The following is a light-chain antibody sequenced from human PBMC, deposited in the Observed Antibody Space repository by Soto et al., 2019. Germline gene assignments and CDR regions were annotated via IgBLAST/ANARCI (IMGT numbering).Light chain of an antibody. CDR3: QSYDSSLSAYV. J-gene: IGLJ1*01. CDR2: CTN. Sequence: QYVLTQPPSVSGPPGQRVTLSCTGNSTNIRAGYDVHWYQQLSGTAPKHFIHCTNNWLSGVPVRFSGSKSGTSASLAITGLQAEDEADYYCQSYDSSLSAYVFGPGTKVTVL. V-gene: IGLV1-40*01. CDR1: STNIRAGYD.